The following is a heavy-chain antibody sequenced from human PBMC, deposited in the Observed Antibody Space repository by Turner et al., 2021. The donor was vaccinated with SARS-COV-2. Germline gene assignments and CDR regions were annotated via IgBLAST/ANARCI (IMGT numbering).Heavy chain of an antibody. CDR1: GGSISSSNYY. V-gene: IGHV4-39*01. Sequence: QLQLQESGPGLVKPSETLSLTCTVSGGSISSSNYYWGWIRQPPGKGLEWIGYIYYSGSTYYNPSLKSRVTISVDTSKNQFSLKLSSVTAADTAVYYCARHSPELRGDYFDYWGQGTLVTVSS. CDR2: IYYSGST. CDR3: ARHSPELRGDYFDY. J-gene: IGHJ4*02. D-gene: IGHD1-26*01.